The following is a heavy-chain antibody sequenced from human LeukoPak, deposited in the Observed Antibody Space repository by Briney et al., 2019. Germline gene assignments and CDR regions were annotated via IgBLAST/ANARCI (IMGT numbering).Heavy chain of an antibody. D-gene: IGHD3-16*02. Sequence: GGSLRLSCAASGFTFSNYGMHWVRQAPGKGLEWVAFIRSDGSNKYYADSVKGRFTISRDNSKNTLYLQMNSLRAEDTAVYYCARDYVWGSYRSYYFDYWGQGTLVTVSS. V-gene: IGHV3-30*02. CDR2: IRSDGSNK. J-gene: IGHJ4*02. CDR3: ARDYVWGSYRSYYFDY. CDR1: GFTFSNYG.